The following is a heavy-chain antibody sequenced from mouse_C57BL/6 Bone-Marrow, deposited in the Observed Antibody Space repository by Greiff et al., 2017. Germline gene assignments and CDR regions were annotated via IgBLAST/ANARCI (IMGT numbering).Heavy chain of an antibody. V-gene: IGHV5-17*01. CDR3: AILYYYGSSSFDY. CDR1: GFTFSDYG. J-gene: IGHJ2*01. CDR2: ISSGSSTI. Sequence: VVESGGGLVKPGGSLKLSCAASGFTFSDYGMHWVRQAPEKGLEWVAYISSGSSTIYYADTVKGRFTISRDNAKNTLFLQMTSLRSEDTAMYYCAILYYYGSSSFDYWGQCTTLTVSS. D-gene: IGHD1-1*01.